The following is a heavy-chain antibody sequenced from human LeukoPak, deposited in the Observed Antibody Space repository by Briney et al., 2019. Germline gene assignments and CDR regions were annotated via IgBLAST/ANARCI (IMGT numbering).Heavy chain of an antibody. Sequence: GGTLRLSCAASGFTFSNAWMSWVRQAPGKGLEWVGRIKSKTDGGTTDCAAPVKGRFTISRDDSKNTLYLQMNSLKTEDTAVYYCTTERSGYDYGYWGQGTLVTVSS. CDR2: IKSKTDGGTT. J-gene: IGHJ4*02. V-gene: IGHV3-15*01. CDR1: GFTFSNAW. CDR3: TTERSGYDYGY. D-gene: IGHD5-12*01.